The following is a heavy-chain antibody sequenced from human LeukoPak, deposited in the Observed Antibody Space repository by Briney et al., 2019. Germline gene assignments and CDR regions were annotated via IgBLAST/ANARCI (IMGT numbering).Heavy chain of an antibody. CDR2: ISSSSTYI. CDR3: AKSGRVTMIPTRMDY. D-gene: IGHD3-22*01. CDR1: GFTFSTFG. Sequence: NPGGSLRLSCAASGFTFSTFGMSWVRQAPGKGLEWVSCISSSSTYIYYADSVKGRFTISRDNSKNTLYLQMNSLRAEDTAVYYCAKSGRVTMIPTRMDYWGQGTLVTVSS. V-gene: IGHV3-21*01. J-gene: IGHJ4*02.